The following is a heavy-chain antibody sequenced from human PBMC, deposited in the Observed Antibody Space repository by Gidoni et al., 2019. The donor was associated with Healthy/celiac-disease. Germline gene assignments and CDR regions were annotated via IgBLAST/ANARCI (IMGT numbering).Heavy chain of an antibody. CDR3: AKGPHRDYDFWSGYYAWFDP. D-gene: IGHD3-3*01. CDR2: ISGSGGST. Sequence: EVQLLESGGGLVQPGGSLRLSCAASGFTFSGYAMSWVRQAPGKGLEWVSAISGSGGSTYYADSVKGRFTISRDNSKNTLYLQMNSLRAEDTAVYYCAKGPHRDYDFWSGYYAWFDPWGQGTLVTVSS. V-gene: IGHV3-23*01. J-gene: IGHJ5*02. CDR1: GFTFSGYA.